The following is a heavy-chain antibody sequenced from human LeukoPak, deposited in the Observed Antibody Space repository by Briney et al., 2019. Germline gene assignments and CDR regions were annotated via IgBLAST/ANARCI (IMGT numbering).Heavy chain of an antibody. Sequence: PPQTLSLTCTVSGGSISSGGYYWSWIRQHPGKGLEWIGYIYYSGSTYYNPSLKSRVTISIDTSKNQFSLKLSSVTAADTAVYYCARGGYYFYYGMDVWGQGTTVTVSS. CDR1: GGSISSGGYY. V-gene: IGHV4-31*03. CDR2: IYYSGST. CDR3: ARGGYYFYYGMDV. J-gene: IGHJ6*02.